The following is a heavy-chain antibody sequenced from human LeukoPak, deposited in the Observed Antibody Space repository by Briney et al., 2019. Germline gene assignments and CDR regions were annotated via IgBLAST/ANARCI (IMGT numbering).Heavy chain of an antibody. D-gene: IGHD6-13*01. CDR2: INHSGST. V-gene: IGHV4-34*01. Sequence: SETLSLTCAVYGGSFSGYYWSWIRQPPGKGLEWIGEINHSGSTNYNPSLKSRVTISVDTSKNQFSLKLSSVTAADTAVYYYARGPSWSNFDYWGQGTLVTVSS. CDR1: GGSFSGYY. CDR3: ARGPSWSNFDY. J-gene: IGHJ4*02.